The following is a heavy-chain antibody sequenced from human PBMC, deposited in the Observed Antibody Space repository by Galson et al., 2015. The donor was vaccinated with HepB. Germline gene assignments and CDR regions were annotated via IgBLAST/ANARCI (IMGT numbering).Heavy chain of an antibody. CDR2: IIPILGIA. CDR1: GGTFSSYA. D-gene: IGHD3-10*01. CDR3: AREGYYGSGSPGWFDP. Sequence: SVKVSCKASGGTFSSYAISWVRQAPGQGLEWMGRIIPILGIANYAQKFQGRVTITADKSTSTAYMELSSLRSEDTAVYYCAREGYYGSGSPGWFDPWGQGTLVTVSS. J-gene: IGHJ5*02. V-gene: IGHV1-69*04.